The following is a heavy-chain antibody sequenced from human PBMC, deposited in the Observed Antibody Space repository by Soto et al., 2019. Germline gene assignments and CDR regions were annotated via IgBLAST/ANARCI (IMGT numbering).Heavy chain of an antibody. V-gene: IGHV3-23*01. CDR2: ISGSGGST. D-gene: IGHD2-21*01. CDR3: AKDRWRWGSAFFFDY. CDR1: GFTFSSYA. J-gene: IGHJ4*02. Sequence: EVQLLESGGGLVQPGGSLRLSCAASGFTFSSYAMSWVRQAPGKGLEWVSAISGSGGSTYYADSVKGRFTISRDNSKNTRYLQMNSLRAEETAVYYCAKDRWRWGSAFFFDYWGQGTLVTVSS.